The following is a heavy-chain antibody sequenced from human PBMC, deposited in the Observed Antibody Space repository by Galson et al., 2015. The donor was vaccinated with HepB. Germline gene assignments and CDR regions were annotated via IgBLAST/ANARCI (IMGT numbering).Heavy chain of an antibody. D-gene: IGHD3-10*01. CDR2: ISAYSGNT. CDR1: GYTFTSYG. V-gene: IGHV1-18*01. CDR3: AREYYGSGSYPTGDPFDY. J-gene: IGHJ4*02. Sequence: SVKVSCKASGYTFTSYGISWVRQAPGQGLEWMGWISAYSGNTNYAQKLQGRVTMTTDTSTSTAYMELRSLRSDDTAVYYCAREYYGSGSYPTGDPFDYWGQGTLVTVSS.